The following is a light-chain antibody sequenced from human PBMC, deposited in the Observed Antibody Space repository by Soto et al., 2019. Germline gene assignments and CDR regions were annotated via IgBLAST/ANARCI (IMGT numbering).Light chain of an antibody. CDR2: AAS. CDR1: QSITTY. J-gene: IGKJ4*02. V-gene: IGKV1-39*01. CDR3: QQIYSAPLT. Sequence: IQMTQSPSYLSASVGDRVTITCRASQSITTYLNWYRQKPGKAPKLLIYAASSLQSGIPSRFSGSGSETEFTLSISSLQPEDFATYFCQQIYSAPLTFGGGTKVDIK.